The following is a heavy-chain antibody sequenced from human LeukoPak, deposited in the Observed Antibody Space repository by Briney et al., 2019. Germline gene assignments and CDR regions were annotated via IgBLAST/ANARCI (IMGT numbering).Heavy chain of an antibody. Sequence: GGSLRLSCAASGFTFSSYGMHWVRQAPGKGLEWVAVIWYDGSNKYYADSVKGRFTISRDNSKNTLYLQMNSLRAEDTAVYYCPRPAPPTPWPQLLFPVGYSSSGRAVGAQGPPAPVPS. CDR1: GFTFSSYG. CDR2: IWYDGSNK. J-gene: IGHJ6*02. V-gene: IGHV3-33*01. D-gene: IGHD2-2*01. CDR3: PRPAPPTPWPQLLFPVGYSSSGRAV.